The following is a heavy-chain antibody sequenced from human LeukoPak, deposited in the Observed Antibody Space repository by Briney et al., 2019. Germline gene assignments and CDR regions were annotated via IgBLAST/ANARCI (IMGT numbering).Heavy chain of an antibody. CDR1: GFTFSRFG. J-gene: IGHJ4*02. CDR3: AQKGGTDH. D-gene: IGHD2-15*01. CDR2: ISSTSSAI. V-gene: IGHV3-48*02. Sequence: GGSLRLSCAASGFTFSRFGMNWVRQAPGKGLEWISYISSTSSAISYADSVKGRFTISRDNAKDSLYLQMSSLRDEDTAVYYCAQKGGTDHWGQGTLVTVSS.